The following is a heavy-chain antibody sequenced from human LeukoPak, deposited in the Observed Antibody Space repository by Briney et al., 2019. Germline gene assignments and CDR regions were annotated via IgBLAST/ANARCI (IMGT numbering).Heavy chain of an antibody. D-gene: IGHD3-16*01. CDR2: IYYSGST. J-gene: IGHJ6*03. V-gene: IGHV4-61*01. CDR1: GGSISSSSYY. Sequence: SETLSLTCTVSGGSISSSSYYWSWIRQPPGKGLEWIWYIYYSGSTNYNPSLKSRLTISVDTSKNQFSLKLSSVTAADTAVYYCARETSQKGAHYMDVWGKGTTVTISS. CDR3: ARETSQKGAHYMDV.